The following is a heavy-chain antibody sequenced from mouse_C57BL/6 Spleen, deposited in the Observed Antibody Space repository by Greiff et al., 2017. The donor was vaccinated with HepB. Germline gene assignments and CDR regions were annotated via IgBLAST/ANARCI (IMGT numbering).Heavy chain of an antibody. V-gene: IGHV1-4*01. CDR1: GYTFTSYT. J-gene: IGHJ2*01. CDR3: ARIPITTVVAPDY. Sequence: QVQLKQSGAELARPGASVKMSCKASGYTFTSYTMHWVKQRPGQGLEWIGYINPSSGYTKYNQKFKDKATLTADKSSSTAYMQLSSLTSEDSAVYYCARIPITTVVAPDYWGQGTTLTVSS. D-gene: IGHD1-1*01. CDR2: INPSSGYT.